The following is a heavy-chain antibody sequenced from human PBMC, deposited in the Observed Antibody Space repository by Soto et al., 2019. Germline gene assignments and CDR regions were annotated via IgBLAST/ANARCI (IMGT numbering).Heavy chain of an antibody. CDR1: GYTFTSFA. Sequence: QGQLMQSGAEMKKLGASVTVSCKASGYTFTSFAVHWVRQAPGQRLEWMGWINTVNGNTQYSQKFQGRVSITRDTPARTAYMELSSLRSEDTAVYYCAGPGYFDYWGQGTLVTVSS. V-gene: IGHV1-3*04. J-gene: IGHJ4*02. CDR2: INTVNGNT. CDR3: AGPGYFDY. D-gene: IGHD3-10*01.